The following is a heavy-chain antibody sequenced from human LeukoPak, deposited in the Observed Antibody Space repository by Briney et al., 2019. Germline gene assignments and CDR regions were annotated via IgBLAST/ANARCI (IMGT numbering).Heavy chain of an antibody. CDR2: INPNSGGT. CDR1: GYTFTSYG. V-gene: IGHV1-2*04. D-gene: IGHD3-22*01. Sequence: GASVKVSCKASGYTFTSYGISWVRQAPGQGLEWMGWINPNSGGTNYAQKFQGWVTMTRDTSISTAYMELSRLRSDDTAVYYCARDRTDDSSGYPYFDYWGQGTLVTVSS. J-gene: IGHJ4*02. CDR3: ARDRTDDSSGYPYFDY.